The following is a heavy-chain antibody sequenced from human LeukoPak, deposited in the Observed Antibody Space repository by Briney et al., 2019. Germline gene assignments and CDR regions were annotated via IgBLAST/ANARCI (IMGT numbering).Heavy chain of an antibody. D-gene: IGHD5-24*01. Sequence: GGSLRLSCAASEFSVGSNYMTWVRQAPGKGLEWVSLIYSGGSTYYADSMKGRFTISRDNSKNTLYLQMNSLRAEDTAVYYCARGQRRHVDMAPSFDYWGQGTLVTVSS. CDR3: ARGQRRHVDMAPSFDY. CDR1: EFSVGSNY. CDR2: IYSGGST. V-gene: IGHV3-66*02. J-gene: IGHJ4*02.